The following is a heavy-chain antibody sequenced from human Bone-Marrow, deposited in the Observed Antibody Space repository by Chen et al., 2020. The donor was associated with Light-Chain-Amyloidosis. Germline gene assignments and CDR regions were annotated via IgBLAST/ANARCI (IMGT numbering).Heavy chain of an antibody. J-gene: IGHJ4*02. CDR3: ARRRDGYNFDY. CDR2: IYPDDSDA. D-gene: IGHD5-12*01. Sequence: EVQLEQSGPEEKKPGESLKISCKGSGYTFPNYWIGWVRQMPGKGLEWMGVIYPDDSDARDSPSFEGQVTISADKSITTAYLQWRSLKASDTAMYYCARRRDGYNFDYWGQGTLVTVSS. CDR1: GYTFPNYW. V-gene: IGHV5-51*01.